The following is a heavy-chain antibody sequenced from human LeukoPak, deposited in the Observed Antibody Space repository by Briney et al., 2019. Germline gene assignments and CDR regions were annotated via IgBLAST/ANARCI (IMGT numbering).Heavy chain of an antibody. CDR2: INHSGST. CDR3: ARLAAAGTC. V-gene: IGHV4-34*01. Sequence: SETLSLTCAVYGGSFSGYSWSWIRQPPGKGLEWIGEINHSGSTNYNPSLKSRATISVDTSKNQFSLKLSSVTAADTAVYYCARLAAAGTCWGQGTLVTVSS. J-gene: IGHJ4*02. D-gene: IGHD6-13*01. CDR1: GGSFSGYS.